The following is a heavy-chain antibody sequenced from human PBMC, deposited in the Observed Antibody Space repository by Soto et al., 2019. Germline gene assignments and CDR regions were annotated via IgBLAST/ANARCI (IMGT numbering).Heavy chain of an antibody. D-gene: IGHD4-4*01. CDR3: ASSLPTTRVTTQLGSDY. J-gene: IGHJ4*02. Sequence: QVQLQQWGAGLLKPSETLSLTCAVYGGSFSGYYWSWLRQPPGKGLEWIGEINHSGSTTYNPALKNRVTITVDASKNHFALKLSSVTAADTAGYCRASSLPTTRVTTQLGSDYWGPGTLVNVSS. V-gene: IGHV4-34*01. CDR1: GGSFSGYY. CDR2: INHSGST.